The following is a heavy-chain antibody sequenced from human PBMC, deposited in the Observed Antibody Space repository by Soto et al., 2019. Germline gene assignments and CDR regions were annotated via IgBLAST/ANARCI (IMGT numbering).Heavy chain of an antibody. CDR1: GGTFSSYA. D-gene: IGHD4-17*01. CDR2: IIPIFGTA. Sequence: SVKVSCKASGGTFSSYAISWVRQAPGQGLEWMGGIIPIFGTANYAQKFQGRVTITADESTSTAYMELSSLRSEDTAVYYCAREDSPDYGGNSLPGDYYYGMDVWG. V-gene: IGHV1-69*13. CDR3: AREDSPDYGGNSLPGDYYYGMDV. J-gene: IGHJ6*02.